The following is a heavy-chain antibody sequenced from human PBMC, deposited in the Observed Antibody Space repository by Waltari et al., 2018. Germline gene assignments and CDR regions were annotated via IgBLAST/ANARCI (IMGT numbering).Heavy chain of an antibody. D-gene: IGHD3-3*01. J-gene: IGHJ4*02. CDR1: GYTFTSYG. CDR2: ARPYNGTT. CDR3: ARDIGVVIIDQFAY. V-gene: IGHV1-18*01. Sequence: QVQLVQSGAEVKKPGASVKVSCKASGYTFTSYGISWVRQAPGQGLEWMGWARPYNGTTNYPQNLQGRVTRSTDTSTSTAYMELRSLRSDDTAVYYCARDIGVVIIDQFAYWGQGTLVTVSS.